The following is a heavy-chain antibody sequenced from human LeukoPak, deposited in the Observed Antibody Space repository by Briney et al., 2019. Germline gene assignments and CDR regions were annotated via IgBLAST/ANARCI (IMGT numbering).Heavy chain of an antibody. J-gene: IGHJ5*02. CDR2: IYYSGNT. V-gene: IGHV4-39*07. CDR1: GGSIRSSSYY. D-gene: IGHD3-3*01. CDR3: ARGRGFTIFGVVPFDP. Sequence: SETLSLTCTVSGGSIRSSSYYWGWIRQPPGKGLEWIADIYYSGNTNYNPSLQSRVTISVDTSKNQFSLKLSSVTAADTAVYYCARGRGFTIFGVVPFDPWGQGTLVTVSS.